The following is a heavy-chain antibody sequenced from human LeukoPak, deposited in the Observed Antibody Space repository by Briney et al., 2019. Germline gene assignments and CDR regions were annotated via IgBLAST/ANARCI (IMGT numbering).Heavy chain of an antibody. J-gene: IGHJ5*01. Sequence: SETLSLTCAVSGGSISSSNWWSWVRPPPGKGLEWIGEISHSGNTYYNPSLKSRVTISVDTSKNQFSLKLTSVTAADTAFYYCARQPHAFDNWFDSWGQGTLVTVSS. D-gene: IGHD3-10*01. V-gene: IGHV4-4*02. CDR2: ISHSGNT. CDR1: GGSISSSNW. CDR3: ARQPHAFDNWFDS.